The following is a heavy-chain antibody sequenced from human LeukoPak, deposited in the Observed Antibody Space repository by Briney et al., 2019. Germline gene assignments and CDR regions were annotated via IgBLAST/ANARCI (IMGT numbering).Heavy chain of an antibody. CDR3: ARGARWELSLDY. D-gene: IGHD3-16*02. V-gene: IGHV3-23*01. CDR1: GFTFSTFA. J-gene: IGHJ4*02. CDR2: IFPSGGEI. Sequence: GGSLRLSCAASGFTFSTFAMIWVRQPPGKGLEWVSSIFPSGGEIHYADSVRGRFTISRDNSKSTLSLQMNSLRAEDTAVYYCARGARWELSLDYWGQGTLVTVSS.